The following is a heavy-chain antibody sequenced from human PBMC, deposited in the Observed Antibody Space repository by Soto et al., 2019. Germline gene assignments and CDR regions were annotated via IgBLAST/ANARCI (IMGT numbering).Heavy chain of an antibody. CDR2: IRSKAYGGTT. D-gene: IGHD4-17*01. J-gene: IGHJ6*02. CDR1: GFTFGDYA. V-gene: IGHV3-49*03. CDR3: TRDDSYGDYVYYYYGMDV. Sequence: GGSLRLSCTASGFTFGDYAMSWFRQAPGKGLEWVGFIRSKAYGGTTEYAASVKGRFTISRDDSKSIAYLQMNSLKTEDTAVYYCTRDDSYGDYVYYYYGMDVWGQGTTVTVSS.